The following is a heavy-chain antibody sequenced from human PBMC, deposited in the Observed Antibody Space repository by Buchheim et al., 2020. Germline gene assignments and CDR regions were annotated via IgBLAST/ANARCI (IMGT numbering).Heavy chain of an antibody. J-gene: IGHJ4*02. CDR3: ARTADSEYYFDY. V-gene: IGHV3-21*02. D-gene: IGHD2-2*01. Sequence: EVQLVESGGGLVKPGGSLRLSCAATGFTLNRHTMNWVRQAPGKGLEWVSSISSSSRHIDYAASVKGRFTISRDNAKNALSLQMNSLRAEDTAVYYCARTADSEYYFDYWGQGTL. CDR1: GFTLNRHT. CDR2: ISSSSRHI.